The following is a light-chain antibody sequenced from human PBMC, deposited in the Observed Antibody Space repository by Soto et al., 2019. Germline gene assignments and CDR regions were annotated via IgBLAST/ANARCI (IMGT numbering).Light chain of an antibody. CDR2: AAS. J-gene: IGKJ1*01. CDR1: QDISYY. Sequence: IQMTPSQSSLSTYVGDSVTITCRATQDISYYLAWYQQKPGKVPNLLIYAASTLQSGVPSRFSGSGSGTDFTLTISILQPEDVATYYCQNYNSAPPWTFGQGTKVEI. V-gene: IGKV1-27*01. CDR3: QNYNSAPPWT.